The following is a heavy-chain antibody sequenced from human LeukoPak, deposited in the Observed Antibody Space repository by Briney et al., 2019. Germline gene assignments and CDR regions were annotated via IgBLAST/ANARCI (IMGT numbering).Heavy chain of an antibody. CDR3: ASRATGGSFDY. CDR1: GDSISSYY. D-gene: IGHD1-26*01. J-gene: IGHJ4*02. V-gene: IGHV4-59*08. Sequence: SETLSLTCTVSGDSISSYYWSWIRQPPGKGLEWIGYIYYSGSTNYNPSLKSRVTISVDTSKNQFSLKLSSVTAADTAVYYCASRATGGSFDYWGQGTLVTVSS. CDR2: IYYSGST.